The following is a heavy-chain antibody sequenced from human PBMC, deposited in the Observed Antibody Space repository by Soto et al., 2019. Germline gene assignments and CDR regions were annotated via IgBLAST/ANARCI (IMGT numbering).Heavy chain of an antibody. D-gene: IGHD3-22*01. Sequence: ASVKVSCKASGGTFSSYAISWVRQAPGQGLEWMGGIIPIFGTANYAQKFQGRVTITADESTSTAYMELSSLRSEDTAVYYCARSEWSDSSGFYFDYWGQGTLVTVSS. J-gene: IGHJ4*02. CDR2: IIPIFGTA. CDR1: GGTFSSYA. V-gene: IGHV1-69*13. CDR3: ARSEWSDSSGFYFDY.